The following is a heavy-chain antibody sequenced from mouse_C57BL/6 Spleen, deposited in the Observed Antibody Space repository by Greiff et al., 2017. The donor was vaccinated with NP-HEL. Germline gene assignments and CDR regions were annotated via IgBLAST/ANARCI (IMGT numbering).Heavy chain of an antibody. Sequence: QVQLQQPGAELVRPGSSVKLSCKASGYTFTSYWMEWVKQRPGQGLEWIGNIYPSDSETHYNQKFKDKATLTVDKSSSTAYMQLSSLTSEDSAVYYCAREEVGNPFAYWGQGTLVTVSA. CDR1: GYTFTSYW. CDR2: IYPSDSET. CDR3: AREEVGNPFAY. V-gene: IGHV1-61*01. J-gene: IGHJ3*01. D-gene: IGHD2-1*01.